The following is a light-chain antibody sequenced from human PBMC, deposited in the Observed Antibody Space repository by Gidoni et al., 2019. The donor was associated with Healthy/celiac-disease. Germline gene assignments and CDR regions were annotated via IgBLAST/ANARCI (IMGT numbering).Light chain of an antibody. Sequence: VIWMTQSPSLLSASTGDRVIISCRMSQGISSYLVWYQQKPGKAPELLIYAASTLQSGVPSRFSGSGSGTDFTLTISCLQSEDFATYYCQQYYSFPPATFXQXTKVEIK. V-gene: IGKV1D-8*04. J-gene: IGKJ1*01. CDR2: AAS. CDR1: QGISSY. CDR3: QQYYSFPPAT.